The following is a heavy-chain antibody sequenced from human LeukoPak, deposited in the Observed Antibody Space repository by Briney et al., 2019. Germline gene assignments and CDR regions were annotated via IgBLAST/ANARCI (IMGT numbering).Heavy chain of an antibody. J-gene: IGHJ4*02. D-gene: IGHD3-10*01. CDR3: ARERVVRGVISAFDY. CDR2: IYSGGST. Sequence: GGSLRLSCAASGFTVSSNYMSWVRQAPGKGLEWVSVIYSGGSTYCADSVKGRFTISRGNSKNTLYLQMNSLRAEDTAVYYCARERVVRGVISAFDYWGQGTLVTVSS. CDR1: GFTVSSNY. V-gene: IGHV3-66*01.